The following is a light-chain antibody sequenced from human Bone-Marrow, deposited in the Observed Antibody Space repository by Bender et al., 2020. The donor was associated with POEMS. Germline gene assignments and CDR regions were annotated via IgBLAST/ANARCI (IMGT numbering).Light chain of an antibody. J-gene: IGLJ3*02. CDR3: CSYGTYITFAL. Sequence: QSALTQPPSASGSPGQSVTISCTGTSSDVGGYNYVSWYQQHPGKAPKLMIYEVSNRPSGVSNRFSGSKSGSTASLTISGLQAEDEADYYCCSYGTYITFALFGGGTKLTVL. V-gene: IGLV2-14*01. CDR1: SSDVGGYNY. CDR2: EVS.